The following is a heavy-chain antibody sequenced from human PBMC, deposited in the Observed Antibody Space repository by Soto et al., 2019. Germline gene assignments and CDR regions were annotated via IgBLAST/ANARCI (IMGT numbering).Heavy chain of an antibody. CDR3: ARDSVLVPATATNFYRYYGMDV. CDR1: GFSFSTYE. D-gene: IGHD2-2*01. CDR2: LISGDDTI. Sequence: EVQLVESGGDFVHPGGSLRLSCAASGFSFSTYEMNWVRQAPGKGLEWISSLISGDDTIHYADSVKGRFTITRDNAKNSVFLQMGSLRVDDTAVYFCARDSVLVPATATNFYRYYGMDVWGQGNTVTVSS. J-gene: IGHJ6*02. V-gene: IGHV3-48*03.